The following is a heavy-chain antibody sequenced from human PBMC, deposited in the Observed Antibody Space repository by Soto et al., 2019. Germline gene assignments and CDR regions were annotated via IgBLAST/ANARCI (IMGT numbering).Heavy chain of an antibody. CDR2: INPNSGNT. Sequence: ASVKVSCKASGYTFTGYYMHWVRQAPGQGLEWMGWINPNSGNTKYSQKFQGRVTITRDTSASTAYMELSSLRSEDTAVYYWARDTYDFWSGYYASFDYWGQGTLVTVSS. J-gene: IGHJ4*02. V-gene: IGHV1-2*02. CDR3: ARDTYDFWSGYYASFDY. CDR1: GYTFTGYY. D-gene: IGHD3-3*01.